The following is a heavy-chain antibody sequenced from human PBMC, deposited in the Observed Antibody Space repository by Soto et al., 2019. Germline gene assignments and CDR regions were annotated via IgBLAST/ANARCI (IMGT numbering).Heavy chain of an antibody. Sequence: QLQLQESGSGLVKPSQTLSLTCAVSGGSISRGGYSWGWIRQPPGKGLEWIGYIYHSGSTYYNPSFKSRVAISVDRSKNQFSRQLSSVPAADTAVYYWARAGVVGATALDSWGQVTLFTVSS. CDR3: ARAGVVGATALDS. CDR1: GGSISRGGYS. D-gene: IGHD1-26*01. V-gene: IGHV4-30-2*01. J-gene: IGHJ4*02. CDR2: IYHSGST.